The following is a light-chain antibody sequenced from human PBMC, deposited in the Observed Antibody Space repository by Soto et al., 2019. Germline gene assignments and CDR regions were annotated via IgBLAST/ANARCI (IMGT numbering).Light chain of an antibody. Sequence: QSVLTQPASVSGSPGQSITISCTGTSSDVGGYDYVSWYQQHPGKAPKLLIYGVTNRPSGISNRFSGSKSDNTASLTISGLKAEDEADYYCSSYRSTIAYYVFGSGTKVTVL. V-gene: IGLV2-14*01. J-gene: IGLJ1*01. CDR1: SSDVGGYDY. CDR3: SSYRSTIAYYV. CDR2: GVT.